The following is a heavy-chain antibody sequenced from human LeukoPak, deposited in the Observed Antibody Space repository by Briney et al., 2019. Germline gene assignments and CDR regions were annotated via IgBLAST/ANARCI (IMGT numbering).Heavy chain of an antibody. V-gene: IGHV1-3*04. CDR1: GYTFTTFA. CDR2: INTGNGNT. D-gene: IGHD1-1*01. CDR3: ARDSRTISNWFDT. Sequence: DSVKVSCKASGYTFTTFAIHWVRQVPGQSLEWMGWINTGNGNTKYSQNFQGRVTITRDTSASTAYMELSSLTSEDTAVYYCARDSRTISNWFDTWGQGTPVTVSS. J-gene: IGHJ5*02.